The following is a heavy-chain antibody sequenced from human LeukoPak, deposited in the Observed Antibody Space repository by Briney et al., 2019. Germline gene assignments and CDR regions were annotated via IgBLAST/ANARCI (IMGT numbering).Heavy chain of an antibody. Sequence: SETLSLTCTVSGGSIRSDYWSWIRQPPGKGLEWIGYIYYSGSTNYNPSLKSRVTISVDTSKNQFSLKLSSVTAADTAVYYCARKGDPGAFDIWGQGTMVTVSS. CDR3: ARKGDPGAFDI. CDR2: IYYSGST. V-gene: IGHV4-59*01. D-gene: IGHD2-21*02. CDR1: GGSIRSDY. J-gene: IGHJ3*02.